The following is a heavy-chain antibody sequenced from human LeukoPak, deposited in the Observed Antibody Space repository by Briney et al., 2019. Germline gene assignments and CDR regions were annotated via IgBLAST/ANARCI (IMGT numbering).Heavy chain of an antibody. J-gene: IGHJ4*02. Sequence: TGGSLRLSFAASGFTFSSYAMSWVRQAPGKGLEWVSAISGSGGSTYYADSVKGRFTISRDNSKNTLYLQMNSLRAEDTAVYYCAKGFVYWWVYPPGDHPFDYWGQGTLVTVSS. V-gene: IGHV3-23*01. CDR1: GFTFSSYA. CDR3: AKGFVYWWVYPPGDHPFDY. CDR2: ISGSGGST. D-gene: IGHD1-26*01.